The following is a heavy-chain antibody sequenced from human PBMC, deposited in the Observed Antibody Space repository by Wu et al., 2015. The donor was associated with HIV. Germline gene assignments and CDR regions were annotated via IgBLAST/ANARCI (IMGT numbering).Heavy chain of an antibody. CDR2: IIPMFGAAT. V-gene: IGHV1-69*12. J-gene: IGHJ6*03. CDR1: GGTFSTYA. CDR3: ARGRGFAEGGGGARTYFYDSSGYFFYYMDV. Sequence: QVQLVQSGAEVKKPGSSVKVSCKASGGTFSTYAVTWVRQAPGQGLEWMGGIIPMFGAATTYAQKFEGRVTITADQSTGTAYMELNSLRSDDTAVYYCARGRGFAEGGGGARTYFYDSSGYFFYYMDVWGKGTTVIVAS. D-gene: IGHD3-22*01.